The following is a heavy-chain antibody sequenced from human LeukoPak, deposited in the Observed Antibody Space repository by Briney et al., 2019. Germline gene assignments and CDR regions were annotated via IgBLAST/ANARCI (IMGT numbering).Heavy chain of an antibody. CDR1: GFIFSSYS. V-gene: IGHV3-21*01. J-gene: IGHJ4*02. Sequence: GGSLRLSCAASGFIFSSYSMNWVRQAPGKGLEWVSSISSSSSYIYYADSVKGRFTISRDNAKNSLYLQMNSLRAEDTAVYYCARAGLGIAVENYWGQGTLVTVSS. CDR3: ARAGLGIAVENY. D-gene: IGHD6-19*01. CDR2: ISSSSSYI.